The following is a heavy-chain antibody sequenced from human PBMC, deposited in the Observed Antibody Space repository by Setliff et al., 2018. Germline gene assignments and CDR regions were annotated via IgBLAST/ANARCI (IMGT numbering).Heavy chain of an antibody. J-gene: IGHJ4*02. V-gene: IGHV3-30*02. CDR2: IRYDGSNK. Sequence: GGYLRLSCAASGFTYSSYGMHWVRQAPGKGLEWVAFIRYDGSNKDYADSVKGRFTISRDNSKNAVYLQMNSLRAEDTALYFCAKQKNTGYGQPVDSWGQGVQVTVSS. D-gene: IGHD5-12*01. CDR3: AKQKNTGYGQPVDS. CDR1: GFTYSSYG.